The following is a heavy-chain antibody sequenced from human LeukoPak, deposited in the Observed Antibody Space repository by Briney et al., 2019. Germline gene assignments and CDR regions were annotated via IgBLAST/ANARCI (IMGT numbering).Heavy chain of an antibody. CDR3: ARASSIATGGDY. CDR1: GFTFSSYA. Sequence: GGSLRLSCAASGFTFSSYAMSWVRQAPGKGLEWVSSISWNSGIIYYADSVKGRFTISRDNAKNSLYLQMNSLRAEDTALYYCARASSIATGGDYWGPGTLVTVSS. J-gene: IGHJ4*02. V-gene: IGHV3-9*01. D-gene: IGHD2-8*02. CDR2: ISWNSGII.